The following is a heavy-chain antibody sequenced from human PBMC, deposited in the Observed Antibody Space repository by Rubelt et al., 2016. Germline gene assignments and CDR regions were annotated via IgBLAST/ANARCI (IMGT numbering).Heavy chain of an antibody. CDR1: GFTFRGFG. Sequence: QVQLVESGGGVVQPGRSLRLSCAASGFTFRGFGMHWVRQAPGKGLEWVAAIQNDGSIEYYAESVKGRFTISRDNSKDALSVQMNSLGVGDTAMYYCARENWGYGRGAFDIWGQGTMVTVSS. CDR2: IQNDGSIE. CDR3: ARENWGYGRGAFDI. J-gene: IGHJ3*02. D-gene: IGHD7-27*01. V-gene: IGHV3-33*01.